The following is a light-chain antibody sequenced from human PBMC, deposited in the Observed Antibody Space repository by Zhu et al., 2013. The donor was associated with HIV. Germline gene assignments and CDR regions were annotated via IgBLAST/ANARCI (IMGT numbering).Light chain of an antibody. J-gene: IGKJ1*01. CDR3: QHYGGSSGT. Sequence: EIVLTQSPGTLSLSPGERATLSCRASQRVYSSYLAWYQQKPGQAPRLLIYGAFARATGIPDRFRGSGSGTEFTLTISRLEPEDFAVYFCQHYGGSSGTFGQGTKVEIK. CDR2: GAF. V-gene: IGKV3-20*01. CDR1: QRVYSSY.